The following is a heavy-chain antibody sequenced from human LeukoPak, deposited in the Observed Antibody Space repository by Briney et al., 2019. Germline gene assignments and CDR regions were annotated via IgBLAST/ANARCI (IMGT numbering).Heavy chain of an antibody. CDR1: GGSISSSSYY. D-gene: IGHD6-13*01. CDR2: IYYSGST. V-gene: IGHV4-39*07. Sequence: PSETLSLTCTVSGGSISSSSYYWGWIRQPPGTGLEWIGSIYYSGSTYYNPSLKSRVTISVDTSKNQFSLKLSSVTAADTAVYYCARVNRGVVAAVGYFDYWGQGTLVTVSS. J-gene: IGHJ4*02. CDR3: ARVNRGVVAAVGYFDY.